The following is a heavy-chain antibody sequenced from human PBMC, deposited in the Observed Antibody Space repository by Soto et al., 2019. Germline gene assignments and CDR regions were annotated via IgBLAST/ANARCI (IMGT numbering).Heavy chain of an antibody. CDR2: IYSGGTT. J-gene: IGHJ6*02. D-gene: IGHD1-1*01. CDR1: GFTVSSNY. V-gene: IGHV3-53*01. Sequence: LRLSCAASGFTVSSNYMNLVRQAPLKGLEWVSVIYSGGTTYYADSVKGRFTISRDNSKNTLYLQMNSLRAEDTAVYYCARAEPTRYYYYYAMDVWGQGTTVTVSS. CDR3: ARAEPTRYYYYYAMDV.